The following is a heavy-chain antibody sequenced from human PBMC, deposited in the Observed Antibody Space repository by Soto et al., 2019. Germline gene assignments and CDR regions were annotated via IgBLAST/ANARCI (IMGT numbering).Heavy chain of an antibody. Sequence: GGSLRLSCAASGFTFSSYAMSWVRQAPGKGLEWVSSISSSSSYIYYADSVKGRFTISRDNAKNSLYLQMNSLRAEDTAVYYCARDLRPPFGSSGYYYFDYWGQGTLVTVSS. CDR2: ISSSSSYI. CDR1: GFTFSSYA. CDR3: ARDLRPPFGSSGYYYFDY. D-gene: IGHD3-22*01. V-gene: IGHV3-21*01. J-gene: IGHJ4*02.